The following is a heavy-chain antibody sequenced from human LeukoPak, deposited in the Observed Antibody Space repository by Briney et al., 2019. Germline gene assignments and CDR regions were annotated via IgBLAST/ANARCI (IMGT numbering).Heavy chain of an antibody. CDR1: GFPFSSYE. Sequence: GGSLRLSCAASGFPFSSYEMNWVRQAPGKGLEWVSYISSSGSTIYYADSVKGRFTISRDNAKNSLYLQMNSLRAEDTAVYYCARVSRAGDFAYWGQGTLVTVSS. CDR3: ARVSRAGDFAY. D-gene: IGHD5/OR15-5a*01. CDR2: ISSSGSTI. J-gene: IGHJ4*02. V-gene: IGHV3-48*03.